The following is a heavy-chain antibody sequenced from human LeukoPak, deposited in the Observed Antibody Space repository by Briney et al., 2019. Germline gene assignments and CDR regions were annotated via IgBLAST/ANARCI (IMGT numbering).Heavy chain of an antibody. CDR3: ASDLRSLGR. CDR1: GFTFSSSW. Sequence: GGSLRLSCAAPGFTFSSSWMTWVRQAPGKGLEWVANIKQDGSEKYYVDSVKGRFTISRDNAKNSLYLQMNSLRAEDTAVYYCASDLRSLGRWGQGTLVTVSS. V-gene: IGHV3-7*03. CDR2: IKQDGSEK. J-gene: IGHJ4*02.